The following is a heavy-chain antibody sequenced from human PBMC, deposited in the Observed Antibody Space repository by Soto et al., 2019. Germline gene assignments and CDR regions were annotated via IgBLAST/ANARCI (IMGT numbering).Heavy chain of an antibody. CDR2: ISSSSSTI. CDR3: AREEAEKKSVVVTAIDY. D-gene: IGHD2-21*02. Sequence: GGSLRLSCAASGFTFGSYSMNWVRQAPGKGLEWVSYISSSSSTIYYADSVKGRFTISRDNAKNSLYLQMNSLRDEDTAVYYCAREEAEKKSVVVTAIDYWGQGTLVTVSS. V-gene: IGHV3-48*02. J-gene: IGHJ4*02. CDR1: GFTFGSYS.